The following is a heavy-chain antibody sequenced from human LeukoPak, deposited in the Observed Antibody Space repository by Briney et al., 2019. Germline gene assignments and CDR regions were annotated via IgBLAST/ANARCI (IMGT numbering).Heavy chain of an antibody. J-gene: IGHJ4*02. CDR1: GFTFDDYA. Sequence: EGSLRLSCAASGFTFDDYAMLWVRQAPGKGLEWISLVTEDGGGSNYADSVKGRFTISRDNSKHLLFLQMNSLKTEDTALYYCAKGGSSGFHDYWGQGTLVTVSS. CDR2: VTEDGGGS. D-gene: IGHD3-22*01. CDR3: AKGGSSGFHDY. V-gene: IGHV3-43*02.